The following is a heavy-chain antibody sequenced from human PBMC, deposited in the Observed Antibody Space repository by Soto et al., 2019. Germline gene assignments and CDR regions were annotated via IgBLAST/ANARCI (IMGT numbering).Heavy chain of an antibody. CDR2: ISYDGRNK. V-gene: IGHV3-30*18. Sequence: GGSLRLSCAASGFTFSSYGMHWVRQPPGKGLEWVALISYDGRNKYYADSVKGRFTISRDSSRNTLYLQMNSLRGDDTAVYYCAKGLSTRGVAAAGTDYYYGMDFWGQGTTVTVSS. CDR3: AKGLSTRGVAAAGTDYYYGMDF. CDR1: GFTFSSYG. J-gene: IGHJ6*02. D-gene: IGHD6-13*01.